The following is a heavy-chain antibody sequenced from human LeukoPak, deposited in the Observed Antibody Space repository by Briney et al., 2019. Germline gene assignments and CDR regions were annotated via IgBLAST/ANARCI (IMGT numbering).Heavy chain of an antibody. V-gene: IGHV3-48*03. CDR3: ARIESNWAFDY. J-gene: IGHJ4*02. CDR1: GLTFRSYE. Sequence: GGCLRLSCVVSGLTFRSYEMNWVRQAPGKGLEWVSYISSGGSITYYADSVKGRFTISRDDAKNSLYLQMNSLRVEDTAIYYCARIESNWAFDYWGQGTLVTVSA. CDR2: ISSGGSIT. D-gene: IGHD7-27*01.